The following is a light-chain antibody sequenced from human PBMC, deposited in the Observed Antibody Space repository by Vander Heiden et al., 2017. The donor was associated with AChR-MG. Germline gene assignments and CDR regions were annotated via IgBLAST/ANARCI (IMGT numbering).Light chain of an antibody. CDR3: QQYYNVPYT. Sequence: DLQITQSPSSLSASVGDRVTITCQASQDISNYLNWYQQKPGKAPKLLIYDASNLETGVPSRFSGSGSGTDFIFTISSLQPEDIATYYCQQYYNVPYTFGQGTKLEIK. V-gene: IGKV1-33*01. J-gene: IGKJ2*01. CDR1: QDISNY. CDR2: DAS.